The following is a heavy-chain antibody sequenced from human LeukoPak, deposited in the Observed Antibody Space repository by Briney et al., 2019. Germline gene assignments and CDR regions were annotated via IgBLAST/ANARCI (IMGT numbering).Heavy chain of an antibody. D-gene: IGHD3-22*01. V-gene: IGHV3-30-3*01. CDR2: ISYDGGNK. CDR3: ARDGDSTGYSFDY. CDR1: GFTFSSYA. Sequence: GGSLRLSCAASGFTFSSYAMHWVRQAPGKGLEWVAVISYDGGNKYYADSVKGRFTISRDNSENTLYLQMNSLRAEDTAVYYCARDGDSTGYSFDYWGQGTLVTVSS. J-gene: IGHJ4*02.